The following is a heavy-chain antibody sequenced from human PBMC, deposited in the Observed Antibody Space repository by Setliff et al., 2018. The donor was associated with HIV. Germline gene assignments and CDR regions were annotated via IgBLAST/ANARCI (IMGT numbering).Heavy chain of an antibody. V-gene: IGHV4-39*01. CDR1: GASISSTSYY. Sequence: PSETLSLTCTVSGASISSTSYYWGWIRQPPGKGLEWLGSIYYSGSTYYNPSLKSRVTISVDTSKNQFSLKLSSVTDVDSAVFYCARHYGGNLDAFDIWGQGTMVTVS. J-gene: IGHJ3*02. CDR2: IYYSGST. CDR3: ARHYGGNLDAFDI. D-gene: IGHD4-17*01.